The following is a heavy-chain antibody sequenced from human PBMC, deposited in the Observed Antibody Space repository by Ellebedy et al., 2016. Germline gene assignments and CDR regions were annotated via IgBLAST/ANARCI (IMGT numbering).Heavy chain of an antibody. J-gene: IGHJ4*02. D-gene: IGHD2-21*02. Sequence: ASVKVSCXASGYTFTSYGISWVRQAPGQGLEWMGWISAYNGNTNYAQKLQGRVTMTTDTSTSTAYMELRSLRSEDTAMYYCASQPNCGGDCYIFDYWGQGTLVTVSS. V-gene: IGHV1-18*01. CDR1: GYTFTSYG. CDR3: ASQPNCGGDCYIFDY. CDR2: ISAYNGNT.